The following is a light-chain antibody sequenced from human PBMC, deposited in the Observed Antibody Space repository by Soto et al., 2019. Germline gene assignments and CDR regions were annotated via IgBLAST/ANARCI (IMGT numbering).Light chain of an antibody. CDR2: GAS. V-gene: IGKV1-12*01. CDR3: QQAHNLPVT. J-gene: IGKJ4*01. Sequence: DIRMTQSPSSVSGSVGDRVSMTCRASQDIASWLAWYQQRPGKAPVLLIFGASILQSGVSSRFSGSGAGTEFNLTINSLQPEDFGVYYCQQAHNLPVTFGGWTKVEIK. CDR1: QDIASW.